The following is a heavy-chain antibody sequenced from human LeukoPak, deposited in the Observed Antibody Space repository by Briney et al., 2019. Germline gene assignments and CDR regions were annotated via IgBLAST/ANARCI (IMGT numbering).Heavy chain of an antibody. CDR3: ARGVPFGEKGIDV. CDR1: GFTFSSYD. D-gene: IGHD3-10*01. J-gene: IGHJ6*04. CDR2: INIAGDT. V-gene: IGHV3-13*01. Sequence: GGSLRLSCAASGFTFSSYDMYWVRQSTGEGLEWVSAINIAGDTYYAASVKGRFTISRENAKNSLSLQMNSLRAGDTAVYYCARGVPFGEKGIDVWGKGTTATVSS.